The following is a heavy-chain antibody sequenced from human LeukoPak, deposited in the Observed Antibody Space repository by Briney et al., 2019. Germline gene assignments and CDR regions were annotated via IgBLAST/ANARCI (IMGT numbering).Heavy chain of an antibody. CDR3: ARDYDILTGYYGGDAFDI. D-gene: IGHD3-9*01. CDR2: IYTSGST. V-gene: IGHV4-4*07. J-gene: IGHJ3*02. Sequence: SETLSLTCTVSGGSISSYYWSWIRQPAGKGLEWIGRIYTSGSTNYNPSLKSRVTMSVDTSKNQFSLKLSSVTAADTAVYYCARDYDILTGYYGGDAFDIWGQGTMFTVSP. CDR1: GGSISSYY.